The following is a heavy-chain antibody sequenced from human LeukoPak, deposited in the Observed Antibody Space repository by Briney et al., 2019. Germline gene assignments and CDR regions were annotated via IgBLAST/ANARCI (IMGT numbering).Heavy chain of an antibody. CDR3: ASTPLGSGSYPFDY. D-gene: IGHD3-10*01. J-gene: IGHJ4*02. CDR1: GFAFSSYW. V-gene: IGHV3-74*01. CDR2: INSDGSST. Sequence: GGSLRLSCAASGFAFSSYWMHWVRQAPGKGLVWVSRINSDGSSTSYADSVKGRFTISRDNAKNTLYLQMNSLRAEDTAVYYRASTPLGSGSYPFDYWGQGTLVTVSS.